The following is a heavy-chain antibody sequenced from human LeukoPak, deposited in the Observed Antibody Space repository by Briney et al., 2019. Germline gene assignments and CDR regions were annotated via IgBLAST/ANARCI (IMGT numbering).Heavy chain of an antibody. CDR1: GYIFSGQY. Sequence: ASVKVSCKASGYIFSGQYIQWVRQAPGQGREWMGWINPASGGTNNAQKFHGRVTMTTDTSISTLYMELNSLSSDDTAVYYCARVLLTSGPTHCFDPWGQGTLVTVSS. CDR2: INPASGGT. J-gene: IGHJ5*02. V-gene: IGHV1-2*02. D-gene: IGHD2-15*01. CDR3: ARVLLTSGPTHCFDP.